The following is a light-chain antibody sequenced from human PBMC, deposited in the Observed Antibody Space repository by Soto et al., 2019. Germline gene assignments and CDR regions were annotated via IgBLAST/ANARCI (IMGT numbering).Light chain of an antibody. CDR2: GAS. J-gene: IGKJ1*01. CDR1: QSVSSN. V-gene: IGKV3-15*01. CDR3: QQYNNWPRT. Sequence: EIVMTQSPGTLSVSPGERATLSCRASQSVSSNLAWYQQKPGQAPSLLIYGASTRATGIPARFRGSWFGTEFALTTSSRQSEDFAVYYCQQYNNWPRTFGQGTKVEIK.